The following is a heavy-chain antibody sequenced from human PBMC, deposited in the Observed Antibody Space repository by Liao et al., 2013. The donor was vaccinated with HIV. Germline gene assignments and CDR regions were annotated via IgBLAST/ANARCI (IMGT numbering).Heavy chain of an antibody. CDR2: INQSGST. CDR3: ARGSRYFDWILSGPRLITDAFSF. V-gene: IGHV4-34*02. Sequence: QVQLQQWGAGLLKPSETLSLTCAVYGGSFSGYYWSWVRQPPGKGPEWIGEINQSGSTNYNPSLKSRVTISIDTSKNQFSLKLSSVTAADTAVYYCARGSRYFDWILSGPRLITDAFSFWGQGTMVTVSS. J-gene: IGHJ3*01. CDR1: GGSFSGYY. D-gene: IGHD3-9*01.